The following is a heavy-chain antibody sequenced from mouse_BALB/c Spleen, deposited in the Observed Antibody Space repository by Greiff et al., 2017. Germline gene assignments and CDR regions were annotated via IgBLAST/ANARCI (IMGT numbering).Heavy chain of an antibody. Sequence: EVKLVEPGGGLVKPGGSLKLSCAASGFTFSSYAMSWVRQTPEKRLEWVASISSGGSTYYPDSVKGRFTISRDNARNILYLQMSSLRSEDTAMYYCAREGNSAYYYAMDYWGQGTSVTVSS. D-gene: IGHD2-1*01. J-gene: IGHJ4*01. CDR2: ISSGGST. CDR3: AREGNSAYYYAMDY. V-gene: IGHV5-6-5*01. CDR1: GFTFSSYA.